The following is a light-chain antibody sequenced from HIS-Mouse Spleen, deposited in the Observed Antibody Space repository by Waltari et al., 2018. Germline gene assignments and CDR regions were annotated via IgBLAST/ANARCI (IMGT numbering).Light chain of an antibody. V-gene: IGLV3-21*02. CDR1: NSGSTS. J-gene: IGLJ3*02. CDR3: QVWDSSSDHRV. Sequence: SYVLTQPPSVSVAPGQTARITCGGNNSGSTSVHWYQQKPGQAPVLVVDDGSDRPSGIPGRFSGSNSGNTATLTISRVEAGDEADYYCQVWDSSSDHRVFGGGTKLTVL. CDR2: DGS.